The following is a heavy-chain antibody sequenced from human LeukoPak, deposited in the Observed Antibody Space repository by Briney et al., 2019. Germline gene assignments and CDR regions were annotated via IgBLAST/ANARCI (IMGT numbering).Heavy chain of an antibody. CDR1: GGSISSSSYY. V-gene: IGHV4-39*01. CDR2: IYYSGST. Sequence: SETLSLTCTVSGGSISSSSYYWGWIRQPPGKGLGWIGSIYYSGSTYYNPSLKSRVTISVDTSKNQFSLKLSSVTAADTAVYYCARHVRLRSEYDFWSGYPSYFDYWGQGTLVTVSS. CDR3: ARHVRLRSEYDFWSGYPSYFDY. D-gene: IGHD3-3*01. J-gene: IGHJ4*02.